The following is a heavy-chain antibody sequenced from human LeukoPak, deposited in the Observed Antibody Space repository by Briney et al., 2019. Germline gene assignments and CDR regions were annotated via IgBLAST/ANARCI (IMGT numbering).Heavy chain of an antibody. D-gene: IGHD3-9*01. V-gene: IGHV3-66*01. CDR2: IYSGGST. CDR3: ARAGVLRYLGD. J-gene: IGHJ4*02. Sequence: GGSLRLSCAASGFTVSSNYMSWVRQPPGKGLEWVSVIYSGGSTYYADSAKGRFTISRDNSKNTVYLQMNSLRAEDTAIYYCARAGVLRYLGDWGQGTLVTVSS. CDR1: GFTVSSNY.